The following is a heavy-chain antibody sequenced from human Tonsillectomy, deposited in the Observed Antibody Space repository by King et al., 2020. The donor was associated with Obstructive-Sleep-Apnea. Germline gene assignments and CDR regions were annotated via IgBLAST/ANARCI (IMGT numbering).Heavy chain of an antibody. V-gene: IGHV3-30*04. CDR1: GFDFSTYA. CDR2: ISLDGSNK. CDR3: ARVXVAHGDXPL. D-gene: IGHD2-15*01. Sequence: QLVQSGGGVVQPGGSLRLSCAASGFDFSTYALHWVRQAPGKGLEWAAGISLDGSNKEYVDSVKGRFTISRDNHRYTLHLQMNSLGPDDTALYYCARVXVAHGDXPLXGRGTLVTVSS. J-gene: IGHJ2*01.